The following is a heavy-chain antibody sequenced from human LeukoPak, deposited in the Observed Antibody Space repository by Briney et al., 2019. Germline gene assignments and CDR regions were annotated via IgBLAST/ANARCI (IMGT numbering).Heavy chain of an antibody. CDR3: AAGAMAFIDY. CDR1: GFSFSNAW. V-gene: IGHV3-11*04. D-gene: IGHD5-18*01. CDR2: ISSSGSTI. J-gene: IGHJ4*02. Sequence: GGSLRLSCAASGFSFSNAWMSWVRQAPGKGLEWVSFISSSGSTIYYADSVKGRFTISRDNAKNSLYLQMNSLRAEDTAVYYCAAGAMAFIDYWGQGTLVTVSS.